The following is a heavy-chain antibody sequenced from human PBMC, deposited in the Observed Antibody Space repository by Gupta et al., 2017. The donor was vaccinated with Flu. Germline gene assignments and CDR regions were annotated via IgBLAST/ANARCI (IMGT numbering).Heavy chain of an antibody. CDR2: IYYSGST. CDR1: GGSIRSYY. CDR3: ARFRYCSSTSCYTYGMDV. J-gene: IGHJ6*02. Sequence: QVQLQESGPGLVTPSETLSLTCTVSGGSIRSYYWSWIRQPPGKGLEWIGYIYYSGSTNYNPSLKSRVTISVDTSKNQFSLKLSSVTAADTAVYYCARFRYCSSTSCYTYGMDVWGQGTTVTVSS. V-gene: IGHV4-59*01. D-gene: IGHD2-2*02.